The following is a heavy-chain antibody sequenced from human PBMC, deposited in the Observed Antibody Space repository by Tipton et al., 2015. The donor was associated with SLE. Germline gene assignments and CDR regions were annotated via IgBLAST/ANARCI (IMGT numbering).Heavy chain of an antibody. CDR1: GASTSDDPYY. CDR2: IYTSGNT. D-gene: IGHD2-8*01. J-gene: IGHJ4*02. CDR3: ARTNRGCFDY. Sequence: TLSLTCAVSGASTSDDPYYYNWLRQPAGRGLEWIGQIYTSGNTIYHPSLKSRVTISLDTSKRHFSLNLASVTAADTAVYYCARTNRGCFDYWGQGTLVTVSS. V-gene: IGHV4-61*09.